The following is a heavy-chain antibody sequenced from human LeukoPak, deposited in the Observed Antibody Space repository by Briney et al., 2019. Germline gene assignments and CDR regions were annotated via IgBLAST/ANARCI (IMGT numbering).Heavy chain of an antibody. CDR2: ISYDGSNK. CDR1: GFTFSSYG. D-gene: IGHD3-10*01. CDR3: ARDTLVRGVIISKYYYYYGMDV. J-gene: IGHJ6*04. V-gene: IGHV3-30*19. Sequence: GGSLRLSCAASGFTFSSYGMHWVRQAPGKGLEWVAVISYDGSNKYYADSVKGRFTISRDNSKNTLYLQMNSLRAEDTAVYYCARDTLVRGVIISKYYYYYGMDVWGKGTTVTVSS.